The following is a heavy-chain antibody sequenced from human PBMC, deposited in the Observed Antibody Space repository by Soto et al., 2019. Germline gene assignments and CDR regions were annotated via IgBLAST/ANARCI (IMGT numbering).Heavy chain of an antibody. CDR3: ARDSTPYYFDY. CDR1: GGTFSSYT. D-gene: IGHD2-2*01. V-gene: IGHV1-69*02. J-gene: IGHJ4*02. Sequence: QVQLVQSGAEVKKPGSSVKVSCKASGGTFSSYTISWVRQAPGQGLEWMGRIIPILGIANYAQKFQGRVTITADKSTSTADMELSSLRSEDTAVYYCARDSTPYYFDYWGQGTLVTVSS. CDR2: IIPILGIA.